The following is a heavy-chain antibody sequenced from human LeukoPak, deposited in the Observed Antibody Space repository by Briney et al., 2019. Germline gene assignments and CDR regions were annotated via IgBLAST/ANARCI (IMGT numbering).Heavy chain of an antibody. CDR2: IYPADSVT. Sequence: GESLKISCKGSGYSFINYWIGWVRQMPGKGLEWMGIIYPADSVTIYSPSFQGQVTISDDKSIGTAYLQWSSLKASDTAIYYCAKGVWFGEPEGYFDYWGQGTLVTVSS. CDR3: AKGVWFGEPEGYFDY. CDR1: GYSFINYW. D-gene: IGHD3-10*01. V-gene: IGHV5-51*01. J-gene: IGHJ4*02.